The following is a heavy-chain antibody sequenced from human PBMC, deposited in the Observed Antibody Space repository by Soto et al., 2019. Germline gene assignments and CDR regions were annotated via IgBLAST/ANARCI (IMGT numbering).Heavy chain of an antibody. Sequence: QVQLQESGPGLVKPSQTLSLTCTVSGGSISSGDYYWSWIRQHPGKGLEWIGYIYYSGYTYSNPSLKSRVTISVDTSKNQFALRLSSVTAADTAVYYCARDLGVAIAARPGGWFDPWGQGTLVTVSS. CDR3: ARDLGVAIAARPGGWFDP. J-gene: IGHJ5*02. D-gene: IGHD6-6*01. CDR2: IYYSGYT. CDR1: GGSISSGDYY. V-gene: IGHV4-31*03.